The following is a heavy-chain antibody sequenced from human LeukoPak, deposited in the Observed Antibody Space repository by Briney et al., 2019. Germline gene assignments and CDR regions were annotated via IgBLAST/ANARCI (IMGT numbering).Heavy chain of an antibody. J-gene: IGHJ3*02. CDR3: ARDGYDSSGSDAFDI. Sequence: NPSETLSLTCAVSGGSISSGGYYWSWIRQPPGKGLEWIGYIYHSGSTYYNPSLKSRVTISVDRSKNQFSLKLSSVTAADTAVYYCARDGYDSSGSDAFDIWGQGTMVTVFS. CDR2: IYHSGST. D-gene: IGHD3-22*01. V-gene: IGHV4-30-2*01. CDR1: GGSISSGGYY.